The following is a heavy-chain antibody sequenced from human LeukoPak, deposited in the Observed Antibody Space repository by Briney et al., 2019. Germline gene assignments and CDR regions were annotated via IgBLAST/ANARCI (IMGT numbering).Heavy chain of an antibody. CDR1: GYTFTSYD. V-gene: IGHV1-8*01. Sequence: ASVKVSCKASGYTFTSYDINWVRQATGQGLEWMGWMNPNSGDTGYAQKFQGRVTMTRNTSISTAYMELSSLRSEDTAVYYCARGRVEMATQSFDYWGQGTLVTVSS. D-gene: IGHD5-24*01. CDR2: MNPNSGDT. CDR3: ARGRVEMATQSFDY. J-gene: IGHJ4*02.